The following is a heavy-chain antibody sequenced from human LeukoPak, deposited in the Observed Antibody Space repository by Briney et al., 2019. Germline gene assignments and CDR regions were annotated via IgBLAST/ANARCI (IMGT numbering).Heavy chain of an antibody. CDR1: GFTFSSYA. J-gene: IGHJ4*02. CDR2: ISGSGGSA. D-gene: IGHD3-3*01. CDR3: AKGGTVLRFLEWLLGGSYFDY. Sequence: QPGVSLRLSCAASGFTFSSYAMSWVRQAPGKGLEWVSAISGSGGSAYYADSVKGRFTISRDNSKNTLYLQMNSLRAEDTAVYYCAKGGTVLRFLEWLLGGSYFDYWGQGTLVTVSS. V-gene: IGHV3-23*01.